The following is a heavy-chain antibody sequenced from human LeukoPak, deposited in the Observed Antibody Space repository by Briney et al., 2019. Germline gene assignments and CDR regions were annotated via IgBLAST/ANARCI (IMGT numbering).Heavy chain of an antibody. V-gene: IGHV3-74*01. CDR3: ARGNYYGMDV. J-gene: IGHJ6*02. CDR1: GFTFSNYW. CDR2: INSDGSTT. Sequence: GGSLRLSCAASGFTFSNYWMHWVRRAPGKGLVWVSRINSDGSTTSYADSVKGRFTISRDNAKNTLYLQMNSLRAEDTAVYYCARGNYYGMDVWGQGTTVTVSS.